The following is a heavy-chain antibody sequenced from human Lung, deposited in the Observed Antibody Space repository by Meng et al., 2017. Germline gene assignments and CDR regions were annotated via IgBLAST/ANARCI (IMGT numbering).Heavy chain of an antibody. CDR2: IYNSGST. V-gene: IGHV4-30-4*01. CDR1: GGSISSSNSY. J-gene: IGHJ2*01. Sequence: HLQESGPVPVKPLQTLSLTCTVSGGSISSSNSYWSWIRQPPGKGLEWSGHIYNSGSTYYNPSLKSRITISVDTSKNQFSLKLSSVTAADTAVYYCARGQKGYFDLWGRGTLVTVSS. CDR3: ARGQKGYFDL.